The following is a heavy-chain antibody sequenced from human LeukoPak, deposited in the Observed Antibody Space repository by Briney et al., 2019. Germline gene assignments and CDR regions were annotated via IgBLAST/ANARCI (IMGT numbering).Heavy chain of an antibody. CDR3: ARDYSLNY. D-gene: IGHD2-21*01. Sequence: GGSLRLSCAASGFTFSSHWMSWVRQAPGKGLEWVANIKEDGSEKKYVDSVKGRFSISRDNAKNSLYLQMNSLRVEDTAVYYCARDYSLNYWGQGTLVTVSS. CDR1: GFTFSSHW. CDR2: IKEDGSEK. V-gene: IGHV3-7*01. J-gene: IGHJ4*02.